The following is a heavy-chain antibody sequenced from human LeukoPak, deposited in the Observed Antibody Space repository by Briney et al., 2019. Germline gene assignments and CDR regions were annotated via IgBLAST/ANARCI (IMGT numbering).Heavy chain of an antibody. J-gene: IGHJ4*02. Sequence: ASVKVSCKASGYTFTGYYMHWVRQAPGQGLEWMGWINPNSGGTNYAQKFQGRVTMTRDTSISTAYMELSRLRSDDTAVYYCARGFWSGYYRFGYFDYWGQGTLVTVSS. V-gene: IGHV1-2*02. D-gene: IGHD3-3*01. CDR3: ARGFWSGYYRFGYFDY. CDR2: INPNSGGT. CDR1: GYTFTGYY.